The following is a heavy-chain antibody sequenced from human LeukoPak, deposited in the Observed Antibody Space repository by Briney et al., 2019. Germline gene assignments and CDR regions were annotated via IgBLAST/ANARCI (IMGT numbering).Heavy chain of an antibody. CDR2: ISSSSSYI. J-gene: IGHJ3*01. CDR3: ARSRAQQADAFDL. Sequence: PGGSLRLSCTASGFTFSTYSVSWVRQAPGKGLGWVSSISSSSSYIYYADSVKGRFTISRDNAKNPLYLLMSSLRADDTAVYYCARSRAQQADAFDLWGQGTKVTVSS. D-gene: IGHD6-13*01. CDR1: GFTFSTYS. V-gene: IGHV3-21*01.